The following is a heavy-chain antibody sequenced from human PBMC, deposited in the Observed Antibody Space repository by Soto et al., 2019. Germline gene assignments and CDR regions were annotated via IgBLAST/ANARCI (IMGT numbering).Heavy chain of an antibody. CDR2: ISSSGSTI. D-gene: IGHD3-3*01. J-gene: IGHJ6*02. V-gene: IGHV3-11*01. CDR1: GFTFSYYY. Sequence: PGGSLRLSCAASGFTFSYYYMSWIRQSPGKGLEWVSYISSSGSTIYYADSVKGRFTISRDNAKNSLYLQMNSLRAEDTAVYYCARATYYDFWSGYHYYYGMDVWGQGTTVTVSS. CDR3: ARATYYDFWSGYHYYYGMDV.